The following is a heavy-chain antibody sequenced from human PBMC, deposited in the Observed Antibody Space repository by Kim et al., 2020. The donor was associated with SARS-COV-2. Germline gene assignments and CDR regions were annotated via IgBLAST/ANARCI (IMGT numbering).Heavy chain of an antibody. D-gene: IGHD3-22*01. J-gene: IGHJ4*02. CDR3: ARVPTSIYDSSEYYFDY. CDR2: IYTSGST. Sequence: SETLSLTCTVSGGSISSYYWSWIRQPAGKGLEWIGRIYTSGSTNYNPSLKSRVTMSVDTSKNQFSLKLSSVTAADTAVYYCARVPTSIYDSSEYYFDYWGQGTLVTVSS. V-gene: IGHV4-4*07. CDR1: GGSISSYY.